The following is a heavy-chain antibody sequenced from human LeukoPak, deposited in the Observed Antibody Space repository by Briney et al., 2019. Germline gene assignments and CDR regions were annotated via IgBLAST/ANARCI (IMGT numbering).Heavy chain of an antibody. CDR2: IYYSGST. CDR1: GGSIRSSYYY. CDR3: ASPYYYDSSGYYYFDY. D-gene: IGHD3-22*01. Sequence: SETLSLTCTVSGGSIRSSYYYWGWIRQPPGKGLEWIGSIYYSGSTYYNPSLKSRVTISVDTSKNQFSLKLSSVTAADTAVYYCASPYYYDSSGYYYFDYWGQGTLVTVSS. J-gene: IGHJ4*02. V-gene: IGHV4-39*01.